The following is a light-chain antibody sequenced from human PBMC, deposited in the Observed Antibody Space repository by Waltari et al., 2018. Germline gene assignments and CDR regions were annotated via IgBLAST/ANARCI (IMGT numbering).Light chain of an antibody. CDR1: SSDVGGYNY. J-gene: IGLJ3*02. Sequence: QSALTQPASVSGSPGQSITIPCTGTSSDVGGYNYVPWYQQHPGKAPKLMIYDVSNRPSGVSNRFSGSKSGNTASLTISGLQAEDEADYYCSSYTSSSKRVFGGGTKLTVL. CDR3: SSYTSSSKRV. V-gene: IGLV2-14*03. CDR2: DVS.